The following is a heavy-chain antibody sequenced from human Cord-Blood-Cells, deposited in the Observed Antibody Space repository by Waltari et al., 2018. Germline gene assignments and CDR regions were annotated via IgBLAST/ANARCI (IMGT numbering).Heavy chain of an antibody. J-gene: IGHJ2*01. CDR3: ATPNWRDWYFDL. Sequence: QVQLVQSGPEVKKPGDSGKVSGQAPGYTFTYYYMHWVRKAPGQGLEWMGEINTNSSCTNYAQKCQTKVTMTRDTSIGAAYMELSRLRADDTAVYYCATPNWRDWYFDLWGRGTLVTDAS. D-gene: IGHD1-1*01. CDR2: INTNSSCT. V-gene: IGHV1-2*02. CDR1: GYTFTYYY.